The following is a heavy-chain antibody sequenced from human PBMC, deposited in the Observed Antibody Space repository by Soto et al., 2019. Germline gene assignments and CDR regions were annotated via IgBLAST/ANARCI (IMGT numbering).Heavy chain of an antibody. CDR3: AKDGGKDGYFGNWFDP. D-gene: IGHD5-12*01. J-gene: IGHJ5*02. CDR1: GGTFSNYA. V-gene: IGHV1-69*15. Sequence: QVHLVQSGAEVKKPGSSVKVSCKASGGTFSNYAITWVRQAPGQGLEWLGRIIPIFGSVTFAQKFQGRITLTADESTTKVYMELSSLRSDDTAVYYCAKDGGKDGYFGNWFDPWGQGTQVTVSS. CDR2: IIPIFGSV.